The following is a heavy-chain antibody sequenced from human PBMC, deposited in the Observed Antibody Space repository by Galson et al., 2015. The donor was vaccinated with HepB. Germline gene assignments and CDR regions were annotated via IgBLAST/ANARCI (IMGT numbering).Heavy chain of an antibody. J-gene: IGHJ6*02. CDR1: GFTFSSYW. CDR3: ARRISLVRGIITKPDYYYGMDV. Sequence: SLRLSCAASGFTFSSYWMNWVRQAPGKGLEWVAHINQDGGSKYYVDSVKGRFTIFRDNAKDSVYLQLDSLRAEDTAVYYCARRISLVRGIITKPDYYYGMDVWGQGTTVTVAS. CDR2: INQDGGSK. V-gene: IGHV3-7*03. D-gene: IGHD3-10*01.